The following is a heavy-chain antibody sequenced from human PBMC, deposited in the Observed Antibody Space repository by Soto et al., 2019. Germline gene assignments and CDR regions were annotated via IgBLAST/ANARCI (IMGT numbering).Heavy chain of an antibody. CDR3: ARVPGGGYSGYDYYYYYGMDV. D-gene: IGHD5-12*01. J-gene: IGHJ6*02. CDR1: GGSISSYY. V-gene: IGHV4-59*01. Sequence: SETLSLTCTVSGGSISSYYWSWIRQPPGKGLEWIGYIYYSGSTNYNPSLKSRVTISVDTSKNQFSPKLSSVTAADTAVYYCARVPGGGYSGYDYYYYYGMDVWGQGTTVTVSS. CDR2: IYYSGST.